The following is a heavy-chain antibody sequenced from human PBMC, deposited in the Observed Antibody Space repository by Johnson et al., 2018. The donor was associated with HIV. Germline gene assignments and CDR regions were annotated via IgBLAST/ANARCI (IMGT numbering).Heavy chain of an antibody. CDR2: IECDGSEK. J-gene: IGHJ3*02. Sequence: VQLVESGGGLVQPGGSLRLSCAASGFTFSSYDMSLVRQTPGKGLEWVADIECDGSEKYYVDSVKGRLTISRDSAKKSLYLQVNSLRAEDTALYYCARDRGQRAPLCAFDIWGQGTMVTVSS. D-gene: IGHD3-10*01. CDR1: GFTFSSYD. CDR3: ARDRGQRAPLCAFDI. V-gene: IGHV3-7*03.